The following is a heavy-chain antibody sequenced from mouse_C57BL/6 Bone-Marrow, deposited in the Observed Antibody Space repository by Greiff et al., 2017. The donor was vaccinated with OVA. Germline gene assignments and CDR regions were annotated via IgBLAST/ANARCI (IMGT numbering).Heavy chain of an antibody. CDR3: ARAHYGSSYWYFDV. CDR2: INPSTGGT. D-gene: IGHD1-1*01. CDR1: GYSFTGYY. V-gene: IGHV1-43*01. J-gene: IGHJ1*03. Sequence: EVQRVESGPELVKPGASVKISCKASGYSFTGYYMHWVKQSSEKSLEWIGEINPSTGGTSYNQKFKGKATLTVDKSSSTAYMQLKSLTSEDSAVYYCARAHYGSSYWYFDVWGTGTTVTVSS.